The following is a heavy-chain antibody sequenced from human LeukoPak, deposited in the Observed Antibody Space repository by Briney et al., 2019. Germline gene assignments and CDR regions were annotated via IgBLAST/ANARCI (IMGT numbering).Heavy chain of an antibody. CDR3: AKGSASSGYPRDY. V-gene: IGHV3-23*01. J-gene: IGHJ4*02. CDR2: INSSGGNT. CDR1: GFTFTTYG. Sequence: GGSLRLSCAASGFTFTTYGMSWVRQAPGKGLEWVAGINSSGGNTYYADSVKGRFTISRDNSKSTLYLQMNGLRAEDTAVYYCAKGSASSGYPRDYWGQGTLVTVSS. D-gene: IGHD3-22*01.